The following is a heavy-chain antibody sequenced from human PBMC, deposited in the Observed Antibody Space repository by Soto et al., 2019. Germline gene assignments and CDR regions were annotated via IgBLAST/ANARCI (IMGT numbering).Heavy chain of an antibody. CDR3: ARASYNCGGDCYNG. Sequence: PSETLSLTCAVSGGSISGSSFYWSWIRQPPGKGLEWIGEINHSGSTNYNPSLKSRVTISVDTSKNQFSLKLSSVTAADTAVYYCARASYNCGGDCYNGWGQGTLVTVSS. CDR1: GGSISGSSFY. D-gene: IGHD2-21*02. CDR2: INHSGST. V-gene: IGHV4-39*07. J-gene: IGHJ4*02.